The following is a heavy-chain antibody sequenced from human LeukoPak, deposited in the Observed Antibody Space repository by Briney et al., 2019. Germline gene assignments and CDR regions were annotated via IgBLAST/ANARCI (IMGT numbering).Heavy chain of an antibody. D-gene: IGHD2-2*01. J-gene: IGHJ5*02. CDR2: MNPNSGNT. CDR3: ARGGRVVVVPAAANWFDP. Sequence: ASVKVSCKASGYTFTSYDINWVRQATGQGLERMGWMNPNSGNTGYAQKFQGRVTMTRNTSISTAYMELSSLRSEDTAVYYCARGGRVVVVPAAANWFDPWGQGTLVTVSS. V-gene: IGHV1-8*01. CDR1: GYTFTSYD.